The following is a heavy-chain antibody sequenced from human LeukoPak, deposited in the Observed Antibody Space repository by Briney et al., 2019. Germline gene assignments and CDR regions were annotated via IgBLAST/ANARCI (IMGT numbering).Heavy chain of an antibody. CDR1: GFTFSSYS. J-gene: IGHJ5*02. V-gene: IGHV3-21*01. CDR2: ISSSSSYI. CDR3: ARDTAGGWFDP. D-gene: IGHD4-23*01. Sequence: GGSLRLFCAASGFTFSSYSMNWVRQAPGKGLEWVSSISSSSSYIYYADSVKGRFTISRDNAKNSLYLQMNSLRAEDTAVYYCARDTAGGWFDPWGQGTLVTVSS.